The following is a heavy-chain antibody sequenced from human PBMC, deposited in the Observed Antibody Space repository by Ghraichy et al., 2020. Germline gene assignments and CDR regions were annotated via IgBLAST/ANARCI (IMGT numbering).Heavy chain of an antibody. J-gene: IGHJ3*02. CDR1: GGSISSGGYY. CDR3: ARGPGYYDFWSGYYMGYAFDI. D-gene: IGHD3-3*01. CDR2: IYYSGST. V-gene: IGHV4-31*03. Sequence: TLSLTCTVSGGSISSGGYYWSWIRQHPGKGLEWIGYIYYSGSTYYNPSLKSRVTISVDTSKNQFSLKLSSVTAADTAVYYCARGPGYYDFWSGYYMGYAFDIWGQGTMVTVSS.